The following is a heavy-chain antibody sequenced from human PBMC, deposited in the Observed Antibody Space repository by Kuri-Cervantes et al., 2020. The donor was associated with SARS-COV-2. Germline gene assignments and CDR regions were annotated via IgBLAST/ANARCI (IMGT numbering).Heavy chain of an antibody. V-gene: IGHV1-2*02. CDR2: INPNSGGT. CDR1: GYTFTSYY. D-gene: IGHD2-2*01. CDR3: ARVPKIGHCSSTSCSGHAFDI. J-gene: IGHJ3*02. Sequence: ASVKVSCKASGYTFTSYYMHWVRQAPGQGLEWMGWINPNSGGTNYAQKFQGRVTMTRDTPISTAYMELSRLRSDDTAVYYCARVPKIGHCSSTSCSGHAFDIWGQGTMVTVSS.